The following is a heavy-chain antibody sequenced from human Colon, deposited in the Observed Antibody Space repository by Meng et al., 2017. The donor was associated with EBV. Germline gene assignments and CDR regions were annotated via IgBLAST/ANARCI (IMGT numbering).Heavy chain of an antibody. CDR1: GGSMSSGNYY. V-gene: IGHV4-30-4*01. Sequence: PVWGPGSVEPSQSLALMCSVSGGSMSSGNYYWSWVRQPPGKGLELIGYIHHSGSAYYNPSLKSRVSISVDTSKNQFSLNLNSMTAADTAVYYCASFDHIPRRNYFDYWGQGTLVTVSS. J-gene: IGHJ4*02. CDR2: IHHSGSA. D-gene: IGHD2-21*01. CDR3: ASFDHIPRRNYFDY.